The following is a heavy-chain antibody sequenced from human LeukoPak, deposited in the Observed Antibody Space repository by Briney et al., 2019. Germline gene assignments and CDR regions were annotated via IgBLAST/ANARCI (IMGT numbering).Heavy chain of an antibody. CDR1: GGSISSGGHY. J-gene: IGHJ6*02. CDR2: INYSGST. D-gene: IGHD3-3*01. V-gene: IGHV4-31*03. Sequence: SETLSLTCTVSGGSISSGGHYWSWIRQRPGKGLEWIVYINYSGSTYYNPSLKSRVSISLDTSQNHFSLRLSSVTAADTAVYYCVRDEAIFGAGYYYGMDVWGQGTTVTVSS. CDR3: VRDEAIFGAGYYYGMDV.